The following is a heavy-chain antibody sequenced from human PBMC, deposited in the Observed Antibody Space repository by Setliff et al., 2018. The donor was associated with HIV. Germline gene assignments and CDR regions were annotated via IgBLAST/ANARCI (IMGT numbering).Heavy chain of an antibody. J-gene: IGHJ4*02. V-gene: IGHV3-9*01. Sequence: GGSLRLSCTASGFTFDDYAMHWVRQAPGKGLEWVSGISWNSGSIYYPDSVKGRFTTSRDNARNSLYLEMNSLRADDTAVYYCARDFCGSSCSSGYGYFDHWGQGTLVTVS. CDR3: ARDFCGSSCSSGYGYFDH. CDR1: GFTFDDYA. D-gene: IGHD2-15*01. CDR2: ISWNSGSI.